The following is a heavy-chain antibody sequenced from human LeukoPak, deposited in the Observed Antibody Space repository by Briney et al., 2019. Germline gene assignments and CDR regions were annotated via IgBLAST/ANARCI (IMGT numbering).Heavy chain of an antibody. CDR3: AKGSSSSRPYYFDY. CDR2: ITNSGDNT. J-gene: IGHJ4*02. CDR1: GFTFRSYA. V-gene: IGHV3-23*01. D-gene: IGHD6-6*01. Sequence: GGSLRLSCAASGFTFRSYAISWVRQAPGKGLDWVSAITNSGDNTYHADSVKGRFTISRDNPKNTLYLEMNSLRAEDTAVYYCAKGSSSSRPYYFDYWGQGILVTVSS.